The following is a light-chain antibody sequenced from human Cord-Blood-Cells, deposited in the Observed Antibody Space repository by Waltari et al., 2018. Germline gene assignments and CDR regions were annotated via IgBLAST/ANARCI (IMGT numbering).Light chain of an antibody. CDR2: CAS. V-gene: IGKV3-15*01. Sequence: EIVMTQSPATLSVSPGVRATLSCRASQSVSRILAWYQQKPGQAPRLLIYCASTRATGIPARFSGSGSGTEFTLTISSLQSEDFAVYYCQQYNNWPYTFGQGTKLEIK. CDR3: QQYNNWPYT. J-gene: IGKJ2*01. CDR1: QSVSRI.